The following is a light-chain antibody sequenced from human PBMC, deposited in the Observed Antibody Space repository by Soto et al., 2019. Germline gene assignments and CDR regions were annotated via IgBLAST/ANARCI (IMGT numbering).Light chain of an antibody. J-gene: IGLJ1*01. CDR3: CSYAGSYTYL. CDR2: DVN. Sequence: QSALTHPRSVSGSPGQSVTISCTGTSSDVGSYNYVSWYQQHPGKAPKLIIYDVNERPSGVPDRFSGSKSGNTASLTVSGLRAEDEADYYCCSYAGSYTYLFGTGTKVTVL. V-gene: IGLV2-11*01. CDR1: SSDVGSYNY.